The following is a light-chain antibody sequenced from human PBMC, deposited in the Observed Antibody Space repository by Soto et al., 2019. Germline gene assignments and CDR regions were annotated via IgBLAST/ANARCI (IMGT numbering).Light chain of an antibody. J-gene: IGKJ1*01. CDR1: QSISSW. CDR2: DAS. V-gene: IGKV1-5*01. CDR3: QQYNSYSWT. Sequence: DIQMTQSPSTLSASVGDRFTIACRASQSISSWLAWYQQKPGKAPKLLIYDASSLESGVPSRFSGSGSGTEFTLTISSLQPEDFATYYCQQYNSYSWTFGPGTKVDIK.